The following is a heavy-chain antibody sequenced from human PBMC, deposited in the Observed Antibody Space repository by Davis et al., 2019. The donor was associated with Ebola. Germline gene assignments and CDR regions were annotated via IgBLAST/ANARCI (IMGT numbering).Heavy chain of an antibody. Sequence: ASVKVSCKASGYTFTGYYMHWVRQAPGQGLEWMGWINPNSGGTNYAQKFQGWVTMTRDTSISTAYMELSRLRSDDTAVYYCARDALYCSSTSCYTGGLYYYGMDVWGQGTTVTGSS. CDR1: GYTFTGYY. V-gene: IGHV1-2*04. CDR2: INPNSGGT. J-gene: IGHJ6*02. CDR3: ARDALYCSSTSCYTGGLYYYGMDV. D-gene: IGHD2-2*02.